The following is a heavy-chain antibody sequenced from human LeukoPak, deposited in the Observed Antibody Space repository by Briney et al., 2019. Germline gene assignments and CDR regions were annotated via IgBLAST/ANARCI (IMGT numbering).Heavy chain of an antibody. D-gene: IGHD5-12*01. V-gene: IGHV1-2*02. CDR1: GYIFIVHY. Sequence: ASVRVSCKASGYIFIVHYIHWVRQAPGQGLEWMGWISPNSGGTNYAQTFQGRVTMTRATSMSTVYMELSSLRSDDTAVYYCARDHSVATIGRGYDYYMDVWGKGTTVTVSS. CDR3: ARDHSVATIGRGYDYYMDV. CDR2: ISPNSGGT. J-gene: IGHJ6*03.